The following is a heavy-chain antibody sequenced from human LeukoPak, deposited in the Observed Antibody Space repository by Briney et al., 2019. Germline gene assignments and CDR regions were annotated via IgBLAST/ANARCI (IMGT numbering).Heavy chain of an antibody. V-gene: IGHV4-34*01. J-gene: IGHJ5*02. CDR2: INHSGST. Sequence: SETLSLTCAVYGGSFSGYYWSWIRQPPGKGLEWIGEINHSGSTNYNPSLRSRVTISVDTSKNQFSLKLSSVTAADTAVYYCARGRLPGYSSSWCLGIDPWGQGTLVTVSS. D-gene: IGHD6-13*01. CDR3: ARGRLPGYSSSWCLGIDP. CDR1: GGSFSGYY.